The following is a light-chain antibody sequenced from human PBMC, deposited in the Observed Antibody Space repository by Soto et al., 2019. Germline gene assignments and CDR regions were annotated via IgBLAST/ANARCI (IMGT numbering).Light chain of an antibody. J-gene: IGLJ1*01. CDR3: QSYDSTLSARYV. Sequence: QSLVTHPPSVSGAPWQRVTISCTGSSSNIGAGYDVHWYQQRPGTAPKLLIFGNINRPSGVPDRFSGSKSGTSASLAITGLQAEDEGDYYCQSYDSTLSARYVFGTGTKVTVL. CDR1: SSNIGAGYD. V-gene: IGLV1-40*01. CDR2: GNI.